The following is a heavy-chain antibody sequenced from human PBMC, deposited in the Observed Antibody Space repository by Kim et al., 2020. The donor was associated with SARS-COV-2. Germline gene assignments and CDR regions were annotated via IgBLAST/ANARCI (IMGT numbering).Heavy chain of an antibody. CDR3: AKDRNYYGSGSNFDY. J-gene: IGHJ4*02. CDR1: GFTFSSYA. Sequence: GGSLRLSCAASGFTFSSYAMSWVRQAPGKGLEWVSAISGSGGSTYYADSVKGRFTISRDNSKNTLYLQMNSLRAEDTAVYYCAKDRNYYGSGSNFDYWGQGTLVTVSS. V-gene: IGHV3-23*01. D-gene: IGHD3-10*01. CDR2: ISGSGGST.